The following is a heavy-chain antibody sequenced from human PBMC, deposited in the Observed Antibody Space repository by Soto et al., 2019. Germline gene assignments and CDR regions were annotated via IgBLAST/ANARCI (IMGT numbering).Heavy chain of an antibody. Sequence: PSETLCLPGTVSGGAISSYYWTWIRQPPGKGLEWFGYIYYSGTTNYNPSLKSRVTISVDTSKYQFSLRLSSVTAADTAAHYCVRIGGLYSSSGYGGFANLGPGALVTVSS. V-gene: IGHV4-59*01. J-gene: IGHJ4*02. CDR1: GGAISSYY. CDR2: IYYSGTT. D-gene: IGHD6-13*01. CDR3: VRIGGLYSSSGYGGFAN.